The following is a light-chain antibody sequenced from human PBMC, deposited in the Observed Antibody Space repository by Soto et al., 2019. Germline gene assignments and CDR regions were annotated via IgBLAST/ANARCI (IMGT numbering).Light chain of an antibody. CDR2: DDS. Sequence: SSELTQPPSVSVAPGQTARITCGGNNIGSKSVHWYQQKPGQAPVLVVYDDSDRPSGIPEQCSGPHSGNTATLTISRVEAGDEADYYCQVWDSSSDHFVFGTGTKVTVL. CDR3: QVWDSSSDHFV. J-gene: IGLJ1*01. V-gene: IGLV3-21*02. CDR1: NIGSKS.